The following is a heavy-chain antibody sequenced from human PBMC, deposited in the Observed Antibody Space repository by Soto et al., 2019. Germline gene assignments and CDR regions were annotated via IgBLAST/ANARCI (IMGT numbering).Heavy chain of an antibody. Sequence: ASVKVSCKASGYTFTSYDINWVRQATGQGLEWMGWMNPNSGNTGYAQKFQGRVTMTRNTSISTAYMELSSLRSEDTAVYYCARGGPTYYDFWSGYYSSDYWGQGTLVTVSS. CDR3: ARGGPTYYDFWSGYYSSDY. CDR2: MNPNSGNT. CDR1: GYTFTSYD. D-gene: IGHD3-3*01. J-gene: IGHJ4*02. V-gene: IGHV1-8*01.